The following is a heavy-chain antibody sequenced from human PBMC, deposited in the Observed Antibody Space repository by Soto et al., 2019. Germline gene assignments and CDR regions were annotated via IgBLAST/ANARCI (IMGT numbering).Heavy chain of an antibody. Sequence: WIGEINHSGSTNYNPSLKSRVTISVDTSKNQFSLKLSSVTAADTAVYYCARGAGYDFWSGYQYYYYYMDVWGKGTTVTVSS. V-gene: IGHV4-34*01. CDR2: INHSGST. J-gene: IGHJ6*03. D-gene: IGHD3-3*01. CDR3: ARGAGYDFWSGYQYYYYYMDV.